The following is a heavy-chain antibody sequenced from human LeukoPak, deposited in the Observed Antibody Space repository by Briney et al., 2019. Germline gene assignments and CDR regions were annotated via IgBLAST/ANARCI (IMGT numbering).Heavy chain of an antibody. Sequence: SETLSLTCTVSGGSIRSYYWSWIRQPPGKGLEWIGYIYYSGSTNYNPSLKSRVSISVDTSKNQFSLKLSSVTAADTAVYYCARTGSTVTMLYTFDHWGQGTLVTVSS. V-gene: IGHV4-59*01. D-gene: IGHD4-17*01. CDR2: IYYSGST. CDR1: GGSIRSYY. J-gene: IGHJ4*02. CDR3: ARTGSTVTMLYTFDH.